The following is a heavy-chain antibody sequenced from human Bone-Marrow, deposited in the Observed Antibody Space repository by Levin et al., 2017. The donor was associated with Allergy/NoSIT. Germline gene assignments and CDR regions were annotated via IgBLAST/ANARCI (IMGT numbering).Heavy chain of an antibody. CDR3: ARAAVAD. V-gene: IGHV3-30*03. Sequence: SCTASGFTFSTYGMHWVRQAPGKGLDWVALITSDGNNIFYADSVKGRFTISRDNYKNTLYLQMNSLRPEDTAVYYCARAAVADWGQGTLVTVSS. CDR1: GFTFSTYG. J-gene: IGHJ4*02. CDR2: ITSDGNNI.